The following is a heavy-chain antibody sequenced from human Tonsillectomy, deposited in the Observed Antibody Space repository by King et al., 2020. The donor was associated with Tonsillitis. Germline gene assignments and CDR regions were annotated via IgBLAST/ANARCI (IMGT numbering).Heavy chain of an antibody. V-gene: IGHV3-9*01. CDR2: ISWNSNTI. J-gene: IGHJ3*02. D-gene: IGHD3-22*01. CDR3: AKDYYYDSSGYPPGAFDI. CDR1: GFTFDDYA. Sequence: VQLVESGGGLVQPGRSLRLSCAASGFTFDDYAMHWVRQAPGKGLEWVSGISWNSNTIGHADSVKGRFTISRDNAKNSLYLQMNSLSAEDTALYYCAKDYYYDSSGYPPGAFDIWGQGTMVTVSS.